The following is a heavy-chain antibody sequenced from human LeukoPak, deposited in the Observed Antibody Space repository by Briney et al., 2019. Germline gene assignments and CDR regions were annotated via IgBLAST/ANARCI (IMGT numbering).Heavy chain of an antibody. CDR2: IRYDGSNE. D-gene: IGHD5-18*01. CDR1: GFTFSSYD. J-gene: IGHJ4*02. Sequence: PGGSLRLSCAASGFTFSSYDMHWVRQAPGKGLEWVAFIRYDGSNEYHADSVKGRFTISRDNSKNTLYLQMNSLRDEDTAVYYCANDRWMDTPINRPNDHWGQGTLVIVSS. CDR3: ANDRWMDTPINRPNDH. V-gene: IGHV3-30*02.